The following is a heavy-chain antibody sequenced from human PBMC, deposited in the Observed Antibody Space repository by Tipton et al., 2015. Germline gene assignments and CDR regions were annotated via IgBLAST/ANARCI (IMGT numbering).Heavy chain of an antibody. D-gene: IGHD3-10*01. V-gene: IGHV3-53*01. CDR2: IYSGGSP. Sequence: QLVQSGGGLTQPGGSLRLSCTASGFNVSTHYMSWVRQAPGKGLEWVSIIYSGGSPFYADSVNGRFTISRENAKNSLYLQMNSLRAEDTAVYYCARVARPDIIYPNWFDAWGQGTLVTVSS. CDR3: ARVARPDIIYPNWFDA. J-gene: IGHJ5*02. CDR1: GFNVSTHY.